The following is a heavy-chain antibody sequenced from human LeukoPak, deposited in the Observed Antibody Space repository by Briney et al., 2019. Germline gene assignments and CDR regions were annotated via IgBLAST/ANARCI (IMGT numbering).Heavy chain of an antibody. CDR2: ISYDGSNK. D-gene: IGHD2-15*01. CDR1: GFTFSSYG. J-gene: IGHJ5*02. Sequence: PGGSLRLSCAASGFTFSSYGMHWVRQAPGKGLEWVAVISYDGSNKYFTDSVKGRFTISRDNSKNTLYLQMNSLRVEDTAVYYCAKAAVNWFDPWGQGTLVTVSS. CDR3: AKAAVNWFDP. V-gene: IGHV3-30*18.